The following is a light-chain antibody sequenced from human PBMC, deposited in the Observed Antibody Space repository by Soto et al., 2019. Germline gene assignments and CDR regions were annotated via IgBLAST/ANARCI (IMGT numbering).Light chain of an antibody. J-gene: IGLJ3*02. CDR3: HSYDSSLTGWV. Sequence: QSVLTQPPSVSGAPGQRVTISCTGSSSNIGEGYDVHWYKQIPETAPKLLIYGTNSRPSGVPDRISGSKSGTSASLAITGLQSEDEADYFCHSYDSSLTGWVFGGGTQLTVL. CDR2: GTN. V-gene: IGLV1-40*01. CDR1: SSNIGEGYD.